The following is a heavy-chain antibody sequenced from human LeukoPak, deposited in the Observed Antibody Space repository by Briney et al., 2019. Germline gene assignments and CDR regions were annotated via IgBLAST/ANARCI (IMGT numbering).Heavy chain of an antibody. Sequence: GGSLRLSCAASGFTFSSYSMDWVRQAPGKGLEWVSSISSSSSYIYYADSVKGRFTISRDHSKNSLYLQMNSLRAEDTAVYYCARDPLSSGYYYREYYFDYWGQGTLVTVSS. V-gene: IGHV3-21*01. CDR2: ISSSSSYI. CDR1: GFTFSSYS. J-gene: IGHJ4*02. CDR3: ARDPLSSGYYYREYYFDY. D-gene: IGHD3-22*01.